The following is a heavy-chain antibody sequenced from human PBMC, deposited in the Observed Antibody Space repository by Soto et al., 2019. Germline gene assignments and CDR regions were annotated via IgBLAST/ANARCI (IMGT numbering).Heavy chain of an antibody. CDR2: IDPSDSQT. CDR3: ARQIYDSDTGPNSQYYFDF. Sequence: GESLKISCKGSGYSFAGYWITWVRQKPGKGLEWMGRIDPSDSQTYYSPSFRGHVTISATKSITTVFLQWSSLRASDTAMYYCARQIYDSDTGPNSQYYFDFCGQGTSVSLSS. V-gene: IGHV5-10-1*01. J-gene: IGHJ4*02. CDR1: GYSFAGYW. D-gene: IGHD3-22*01.